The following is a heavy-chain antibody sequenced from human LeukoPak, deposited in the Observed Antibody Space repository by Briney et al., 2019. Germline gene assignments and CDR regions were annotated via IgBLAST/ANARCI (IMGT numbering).Heavy chain of an antibody. CDR1: GYTFTSYG. D-gene: IGHD3-3*01. J-gene: IGHJ4*02. CDR3: ARVRDFWSGYHHFDY. CDR2: ISAYNGNT. Sequence: VASVKVSCKASGYTFTSYGISWVRQAPGQGLEWMGWISAYNGNTNYAQKLQGRVTMTTDTSTSTAYMELRSLRSDDTAVYYRARVRDFWSGYHHFDYWGQGTLVTVSS. V-gene: IGHV1-18*01.